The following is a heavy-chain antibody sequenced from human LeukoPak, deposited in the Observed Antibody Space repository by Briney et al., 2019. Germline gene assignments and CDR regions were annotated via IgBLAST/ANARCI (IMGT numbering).Heavy chain of an antibody. CDR2: INPDGTDT. CDR3: ARVSGPGLDEYFHL. CDR1: GFTLSGAW. J-gene: IGHJ1*01. V-gene: IGHV3-74*01. Sequence: GGSLRLSCAASGFTLSGAWMHWVRQAPGKGLVWVSRINPDGTDTRYADSVKGRFTISRDDAKNTPYLHMNSLRAEDTAVYYCARVSGPGLDEYFHLWGQGTLVTVSS. D-gene: IGHD3-10*01.